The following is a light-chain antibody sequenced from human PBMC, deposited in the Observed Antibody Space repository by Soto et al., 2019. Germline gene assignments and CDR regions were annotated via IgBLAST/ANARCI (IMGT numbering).Light chain of an antibody. CDR3: SSYASSSTYG. J-gene: IGLJ1*01. V-gene: IGLV2-8*01. Sequence: QSVLTQPPSASGSPGQSVTISCTGTSSDVGGYNYVSWYQQHPGKAPKVIIYEVSKRPSGVPDRFSGSKSGSTASLTVSGLQAEDEADYYCSSYASSSTYGFGTGTKVT. CDR2: EVS. CDR1: SSDVGGYNY.